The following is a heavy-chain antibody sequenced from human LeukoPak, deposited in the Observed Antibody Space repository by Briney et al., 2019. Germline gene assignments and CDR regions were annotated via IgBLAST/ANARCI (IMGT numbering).Heavy chain of an antibody. Sequence: PSETLSLTCTVSGGSISSGDHYWSWIRQPPGKGLEWIGHIYYSGSTYYNPSLKSRITISIDTSKNQFSLKMTSVTAADTAVYYCARETTLPLNWFDPWGQGTLVTVSS. D-gene: IGHD1-7*01. J-gene: IGHJ5*02. CDR3: ARETTLPLNWFDP. V-gene: IGHV4-30-4*08. CDR1: GGSISSGDHY. CDR2: IYYSGST.